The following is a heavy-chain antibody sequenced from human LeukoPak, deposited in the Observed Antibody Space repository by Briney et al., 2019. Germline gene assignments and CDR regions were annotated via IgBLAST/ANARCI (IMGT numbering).Heavy chain of an antibody. CDR2: IRYDGSNK. CDR1: GFTFSSYG. D-gene: IGHD5-12*01. CDR3: AKGGGYEAQYYYYYLDV. V-gene: IGHV3-30*02. J-gene: IGHJ6*03. Sequence: GGSLRLSCAASGFTFSSYGMYWVRQAPGKGLEWVAFIRYDGSNKYYADSVKGRFTVSRDNSKNTLYLQMNSLRAEDTAVYYCAKGGGYEAQYYYYYLDVWGKGTTVTISS.